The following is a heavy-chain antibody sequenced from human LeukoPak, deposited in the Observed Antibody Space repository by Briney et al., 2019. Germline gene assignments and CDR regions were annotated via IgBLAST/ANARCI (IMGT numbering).Heavy chain of an antibody. D-gene: IGHD2-15*01. V-gene: IGHV3-30*01. CDR1: GFTFSNYA. CDR3: AREGHWVVHGFYYYYMDV. J-gene: IGHJ6*03. CDR2: ISYDGRNE. Sequence: GRSLRLSCAASGFTFSNYAMHWVRQAPGKGLEWVAVISYDGRNEFYADSVKGRFTISRDNSKSTLDLQMNSLRAEDTAVYYCAREGHWVVHGFYYYYMDVWGKGTTVTVSS.